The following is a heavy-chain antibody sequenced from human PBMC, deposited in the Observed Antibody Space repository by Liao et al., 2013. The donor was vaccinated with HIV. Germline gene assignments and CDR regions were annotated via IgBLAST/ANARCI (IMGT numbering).Heavy chain of an antibody. J-gene: IGHJ6*01. V-gene: IGHV4-61*02. D-gene: IGHD1-14*01. CDR2: IYTSGST. CDR3: ARDGPGAWTVVMGFGVLRTLGRVRGPTVVPRRPSSTSLPTGTGPYG. Sequence: QVQLQESGPGLVKPSQTLSLTCTVSGGSISSGSYYWSWIRQPAGKGLEWIGRIYTSGSTNYNPSLKSRVTISVDTSKNQFSLKLSSVTAADTAVYYCARDGPGAWTVVMGFGVLRTLGRVRGPTVVPRRPSSTSLPTGTGPYG. CDR1: GGSISSGSYY.